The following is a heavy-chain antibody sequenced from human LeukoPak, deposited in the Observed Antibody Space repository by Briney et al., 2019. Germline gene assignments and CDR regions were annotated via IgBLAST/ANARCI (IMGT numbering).Heavy chain of an antibody. CDR3: ARHLYYSASAFWYIDL. D-gene: IGHD3-10*01. Sequence: PSETLSLTCTLSGDSITSSDHYWVWIRQSPGKGLEWIGSVSQSGNTYYRSSLKSQVTDSIDTSKNEFSLILTSVTAADTAQYYCARHLYYSASAFWYIDLWGRGTLVIVSP. CDR2: VSQSGNT. CDR1: GDSITSSDHY. J-gene: IGHJ2*01. V-gene: IGHV4-39*01.